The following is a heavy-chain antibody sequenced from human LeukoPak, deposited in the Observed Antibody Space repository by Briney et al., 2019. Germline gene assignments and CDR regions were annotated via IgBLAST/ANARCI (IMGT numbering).Heavy chain of an antibody. J-gene: IGHJ4*02. D-gene: IGHD3-22*01. CDR2: IDPSDSYT. CDR3: ARHYYNSGGSPTYFDY. Sequence: GESLKISCKGSGYIFTNNWISWVRQMPGKGLEWMGSIDPSDSYTKYSPSFQGHVTISADKSISTAYLQWSSLKASDTAMYYCARHYYNSGGSPTYFDYWGQGTLVTVSS. CDR1: GYIFTNNW. V-gene: IGHV5-10-1*01.